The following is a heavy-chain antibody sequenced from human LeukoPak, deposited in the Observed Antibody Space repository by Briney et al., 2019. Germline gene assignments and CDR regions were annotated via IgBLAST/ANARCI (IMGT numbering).Heavy chain of an antibody. V-gene: IGHV3-30-3*01. Sequence: GGSLRLSCAASGFTFSSYAMHWVRQAPGKGLEWVAVISYDGSNKYYADSVKSRFTISRDNSKNTLYLQMNSLRAEDTAVYYCARDEGHYGSGSYFDYWGQGTLVTVSS. CDR3: ARDEGHYGSGSYFDY. CDR1: GFTFSSYA. D-gene: IGHD3-10*01. J-gene: IGHJ4*02. CDR2: ISYDGSNK.